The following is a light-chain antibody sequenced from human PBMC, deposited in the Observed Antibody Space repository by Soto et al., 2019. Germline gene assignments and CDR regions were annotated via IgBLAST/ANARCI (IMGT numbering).Light chain of an antibody. J-gene: IGKJ4*01. Sequence: EIVMTQSPATLSVSPGERATLSCRASQSVSSNLAWYQQKPGQAPSLLSYGASTRATGIPARFSGSGSGTEFPLPISSLQSEDFAVYYCQQYNNWPLTFGGGTKVEIK. CDR3: QQYNNWPLT. CDR1: QSVSSN. V-gene: IGKV3-15*01. CDR2: GAS.